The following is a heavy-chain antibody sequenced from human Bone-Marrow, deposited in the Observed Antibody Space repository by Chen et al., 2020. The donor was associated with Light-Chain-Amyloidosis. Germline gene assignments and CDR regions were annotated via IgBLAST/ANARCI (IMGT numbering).Heavy chain of an antibody. CDR1: GFPSSRVA. CDR2: ISATGGSI. V-gene: IGHV3-23*01. J-gene: IGHJ4*02. Sequence: EVQLLESGGGLAQAGGSLRLSCEASGFPSSRVALTWARLAPGKGLEWVSSISATGGSIYYADSVKVRFTISRDKSKNTLSLQMDSLRDEDTAIYYCARDRLGWGFPNNPFDVWGQGSLVTVSS. CDR3: ARDRLGWGFPNNPFDV. D-gene: IGHD6-19*01.